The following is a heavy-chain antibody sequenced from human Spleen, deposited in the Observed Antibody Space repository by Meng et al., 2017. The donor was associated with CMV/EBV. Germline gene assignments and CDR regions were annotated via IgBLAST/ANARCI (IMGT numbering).Heavy chain of an antibody. CDR3: ARIGLWYGMGNGMDV. D-gene: IGHD5-18*01. CDR2: INQDGGDK. V-gene: IGHV3-7*01. J-gene: IGHJ6*02. CDR1: AFTFSDHW. Sequence: GESLKISCAASAFTFSDHWMSWVRQAPGTGLEWVANINQDGGDKYYVDSVKGRFTISRDNAKNSLYLQMNSLRAEDTAVYYCARIGLWYGMGNGMDVWGQGTTVTRLL.